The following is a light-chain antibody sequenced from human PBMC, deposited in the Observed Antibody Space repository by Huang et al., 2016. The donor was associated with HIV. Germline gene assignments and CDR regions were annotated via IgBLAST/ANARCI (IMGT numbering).Light chain of an antibody. CDR3: QHYGRSPPFT. V-gene: IGKV3-20*01. J-gene: IGKJ3*01. Sequence: EIVLTQSPGTLSLSPGVTATLSCRASQSVISSYLAWYQQNPGATPRLLIYGASSRATGIPDRFSGSGSGTEYTLTINSLEPEDFAVYFCQHYGRSPPFTFGPGTKVHIK. CDR1: QSVISSY. CDR2: GAS.